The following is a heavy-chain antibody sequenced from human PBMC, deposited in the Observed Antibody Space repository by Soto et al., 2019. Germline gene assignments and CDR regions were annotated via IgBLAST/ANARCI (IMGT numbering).Heavy chain of an antibody. CDR1: GVSFSTYG. CDR2: IWADGSRQ. V-gene: IGHV3-33*08. CDR3: VRGTSYWGISDY. J-gene: IGHJ4*02. Sequence: QVQLAESGGGVIQPGKSLRLSCSASGVSFSTYGMHWVRQAPGKGLEWVAVIWADGSRQFYGYSVKGRFTISRDHSQNTLYLQMNSLRVDCTAVYYCVRGTSYWGISDYWGQGTLVTVSS. D-gene: IGHD3-9*01.